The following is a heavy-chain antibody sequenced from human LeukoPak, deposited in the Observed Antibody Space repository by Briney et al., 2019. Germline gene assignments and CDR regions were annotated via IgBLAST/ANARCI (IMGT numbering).Heavy chain of an antibody. CDR2: DSATGST. D-gene: IGHD2-8*01. J-gene: IGHJ5*01. CDR3: ARDDLVWGRNSWFDP. CDR1: GGSISDYF. Sequence: PSETLSLTCTISGGSISDYFWTWVRQPAGKGLEWIGRDSATGSTNYNPSLKSRITMSVDTSKNQFSLKLSSVTAADTAVYYCARDDLVWGRNSWFDPWGQGTLVIVSS. V-gene: IGHV4-4*07.